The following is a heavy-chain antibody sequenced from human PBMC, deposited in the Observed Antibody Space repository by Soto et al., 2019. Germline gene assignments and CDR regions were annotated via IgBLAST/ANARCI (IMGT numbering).Heavy chain of an antibody. Sequence: SETLSLTCAVYGGSFSGYYWSWIRQPPGKGLEWIGEINHSGSTNYNPSLKRRVTISVDTSKNQFSLKLRSVTAADTPVYYCAKFYRIEPRLEGWFDTWGQGTLVTVSS. V-gene: IGHV4-34*01. CDR2: INHSGST. CDR3: AKFYRIEPRLEGWFDT. J-gene: IGHJ5*02. D-gene: IGHD1-26*01. CDR1: GGSFSGYY.